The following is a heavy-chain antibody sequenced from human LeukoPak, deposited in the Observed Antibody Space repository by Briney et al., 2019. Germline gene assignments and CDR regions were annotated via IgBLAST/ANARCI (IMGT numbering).Heavy chain of an antibody. J-gene: IGHJ4*02. V-gene: IGHV3-20*04. Sequence: GGSLRLSCAASGFTFDDYGMSWVRQAPGKGLEWVSGINWNGGSTGYADSVKGRFTISRDNAKNPLYLQMNSLRAEDTALYYCARRRCSSTSCTEGYYFDYWGQGTLVTVSS. CDR3: ARRRCSSTSCTEGYYFDY. D-gene: IGHD2-2*01. CDR2: INWNGGST. CDR1: GFTFDDYG.